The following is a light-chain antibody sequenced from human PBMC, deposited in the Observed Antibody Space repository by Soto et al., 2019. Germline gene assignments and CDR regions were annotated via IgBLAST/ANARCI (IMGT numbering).Light chain of an antibody. CDR2: AAS. V-gene: IGKV1-39*01. Sequence: DIQMTQSPSSLSASVGDRVTITFRASQSISSYLNWYQQKPGKAPKLLIYAASSLQSGVPSRFSGSGSGTDFTLTISSLQPEDFATYDCQQRYSTPQTFGQGTKVEIK. CDR1: QSISSY. CDR3: QQRYSTPQT. J-gene: IGKJ1*01.